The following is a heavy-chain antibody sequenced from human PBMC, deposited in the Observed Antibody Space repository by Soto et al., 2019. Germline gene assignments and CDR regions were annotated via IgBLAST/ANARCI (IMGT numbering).Heavy chain of an antibody. Sequence: GASVKVSCKVSGYTLTELSMHWVRQAPGKGLEWMGGFDPEDGETIYAQKFQGRVTMTEDTSTDTAYMELSGLRSEDTAVYYCAKDIFRSENFDYWGQGTLVTVSS. J-gene: IGHJ4*02. CDR3: AKDIFRSENFDY. CDR2: FDPEDGET. CDR1: GYTLTELS. V-gene: IGHV1-24*01. D-gene: IGHD3-3*02.